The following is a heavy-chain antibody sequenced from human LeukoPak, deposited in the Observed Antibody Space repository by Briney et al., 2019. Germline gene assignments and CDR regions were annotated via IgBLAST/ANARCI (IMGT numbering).Heavy chain of an antibody. D-gene: IGHD5-24*01. CDR2: ISHDGSDD. V-gene: IGHV3-30*18. CDR1: GFTFSSYG. Sequence: KPGGSLRLSCAASGFTFSSYGMHWVRQAPSKGLEWVAVISHDGSDDFYTDSVEGRFTISRDNSKNTLYLQMNSLRPEDTAVYYCAKGQKGDGYTVVLFDYWGQGTLVTVSS. J-gene: IGHJ4*02. CDR3: AKGQKGDGYTVVLFDY.